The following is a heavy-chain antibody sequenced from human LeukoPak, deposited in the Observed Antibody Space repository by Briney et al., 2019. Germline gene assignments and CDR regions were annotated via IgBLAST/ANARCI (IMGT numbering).Heavy chain of an antibody. V-gene: IGHV4-38-2*02. D-gene: IGHD2-2*01. J-gene: IGHJ5*02. CDR3: ASALPSWHNWFDP. Sequence: SETLSLTCTVSGYSISSGYYWGRIRQPPGKGLEWIGSIYHSGSTYYNPSLRSRVTISVDTSKNQFSLKLSSVTAADTAVYYCASALPSWHNWFDPWGQGTLVTVSS. CDR2: IYHSGST. CDR1: GYSISSGYY.